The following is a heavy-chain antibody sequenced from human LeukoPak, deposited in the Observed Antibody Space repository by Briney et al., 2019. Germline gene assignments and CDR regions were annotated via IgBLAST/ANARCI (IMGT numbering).Heavy chain of an antibody. J-gene: IGHJ4*02. Sequence: GGSLRLSCAASGFTFSSYAMSWVRQAPGKGLEWVSSISVIGGTYYADSVKGRFTISRDNSENTLYLQMNSLRAEDTAVYYCAKRFSVAGSTYYFDYWGQGTLVPVSS. D-gene: IGHD6-19*01. V-gene: IGHV3-23*01. CDR2: ISVIGGT. CDR3: AKRFSVAGSTYYFDY. CDR1: GFTFSSYA.